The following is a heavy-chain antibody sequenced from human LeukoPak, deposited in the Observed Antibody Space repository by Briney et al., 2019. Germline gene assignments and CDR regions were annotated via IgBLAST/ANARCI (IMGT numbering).Heavy chain of an antibody. V-gene: IGHV1-69*11. Sequence: ASVKVSCKASGGVFTTYAVSWVRQAPGQGLEWMGSIIPFLGTTNYAQKFQGRVTITADESTSTAYMELSSLRSEDTAVYYCARGPPYGIRSDFLDYWGQGTLVTVSS. CDR2: IIPFLGTT. D-gene: IGHD2-8*01. CDR3: ARGPPYGIRSDFLDY. J-gene: IGHJ4*02. CDR1: GGVFTTYA.